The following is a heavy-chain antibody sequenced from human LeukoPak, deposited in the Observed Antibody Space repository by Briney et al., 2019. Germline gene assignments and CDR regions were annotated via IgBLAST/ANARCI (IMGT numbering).Heavy chain of an antibody. V-gene: IGHV3-23*01. D-gene: IGHD5-24*01. CDR2: ISGSGGST. CDR3: AKDLAEMATIIDY. J-gene: IGHJ4*02. Sequence: GGSLRLSCAASGFTFSSYAMSWVRRAPGKGLEWVSAISGSGGSTYYADPVKGRFTISRDNSKNTLYLQMNSLRAEDTAVYYCAKDLAEMATIIDYWGQGTLVTVSS. CDR1: GFTFSSYA.